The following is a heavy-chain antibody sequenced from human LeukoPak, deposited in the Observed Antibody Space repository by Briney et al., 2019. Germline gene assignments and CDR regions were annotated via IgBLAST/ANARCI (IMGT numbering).Heavy chain of an antibody. Sequence: ASVKVSCKASGYTFTGYYMHWVRQAPGQGLEWMGWINPNSGGTNYAQKFQGRVTMTRDTSISTAYMELSRLRSDDTAVYYCARDPDGYNLNYPSDDAFDIWGQGTMVTVSS. D-gene: IGHD5-24*01. J-gene: IGHJ3*02. CDR3: ARDPDGYNLNYPSDDAFDI. CDR1: GYTFTGYY. CDR2: INPNSGGT. V-gene: IGHV1-2*02.